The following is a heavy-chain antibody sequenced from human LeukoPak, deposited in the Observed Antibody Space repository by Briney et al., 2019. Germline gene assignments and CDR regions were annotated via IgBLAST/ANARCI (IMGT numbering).Heavy chain of an antibody. J-gene: IGHJ4*02. CDR2: IQYDGSNE. D-gene: IGHD4-17*01. CDR3: AKDRHGDYLDY. V-gene: IGHV3-30*02. CDR1: GFTFRSYG. Sequence: GGSLRLACAASGFTFRSYGMHWVRQAPGKGLEWVAYIQYDGSNEQYAHSVKGRFRISRDSSKNILYLQMDSLRAEDTAVYYCAKDRHGDYLDYWGQGTLVTVSS.